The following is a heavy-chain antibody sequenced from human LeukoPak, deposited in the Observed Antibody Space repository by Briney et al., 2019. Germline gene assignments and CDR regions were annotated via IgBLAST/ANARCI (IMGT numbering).Heavy chain of an antibody. V-gene: IGHV3-30*02. CDR1: GFTFSSYG. D-gene: IGHD6-19*01. J-gene: IGHJ4*02. CDR2: IRYDGSNK. CDR3: AREEQWLEDY. Sequence: GGSLRLSCAASGFTFSSYGMHWGRQAPGKGLEWVAFIRYDGSNKYYADSVKGRFTISRDNSKNTLYLQMNSLRAEATAVYYCAREEQWLEDYWGQGPLVPVSS.